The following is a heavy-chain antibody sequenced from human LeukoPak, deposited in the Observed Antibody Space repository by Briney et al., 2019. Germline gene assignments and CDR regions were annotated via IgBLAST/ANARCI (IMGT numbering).Heavy chain of an antibody. CDR1: GFTVSSNY. V-gene: IGHV3-66*01. D-gene: IGHD5-12*01. J-gene: IGHJ4*02. CDR3: ARVRGATTFDY. CDR2: IYSGGST. Sequence: GGSLRLSCAASGFTVSSNYMSWVRQAPAKGLEWVSVIYSGGSTYYADSVKGRFTISRDNSKNTLYLQMNSLRAEDTAVYYCARVRGATTFDYWGQGTLVTVSS.